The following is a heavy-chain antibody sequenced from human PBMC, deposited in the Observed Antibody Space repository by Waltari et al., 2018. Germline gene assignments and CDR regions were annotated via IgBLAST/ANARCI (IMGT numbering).Heavy chain of an antibody. Sequence: QVKLQQWGDGLVKPSETLSLTCAVYGCSISGYHFWNWIRQPPGKGLEWIGFIHGNSASTNYNPSLKNRVTISKDTSKSQFSLKLSSVTAADTAVYYCARDKDYSNRFDVWGPGVLVTVSS. CDR1: GCSISGYH. CDR2: IHGNSAST. D-gene: IGHD2-15*01. CDR3: ARDKDYSNRFDV. V-gene: IGHV4-59*12. J-gene: IGHJ5*02.